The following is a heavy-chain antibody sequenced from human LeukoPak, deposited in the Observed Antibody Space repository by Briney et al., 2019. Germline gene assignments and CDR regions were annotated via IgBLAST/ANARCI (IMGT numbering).Heavy chain of an antibody. Sequence: PSETLSLTCTVSGGSISSYYWSWIRQPPGKGLEWVGYIYYSGSTNYNPSLKSRVTISVDTSKNQFSLKLSSVTAADTAVYYCARAYYDFRSGYHLDYWGQGTLVTVSS. V-gene: IGHV4-59*01. CDR2: IYYSGST. CDR1: GGSISSYY. CDR3: ARAYYDFRSGYHLDY. J-gene: IGHJ4*02. D-gene: IGHD3-3*01.